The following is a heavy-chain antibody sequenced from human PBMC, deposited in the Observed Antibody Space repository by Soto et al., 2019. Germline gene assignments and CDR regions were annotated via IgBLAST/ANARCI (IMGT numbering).Heavy chain of an antibody. V-gene: IGHV4-34*01. CDR1: GGSFIGSY. CDR2: INHSGST. CDR3: ARVDSSGYYART. J-gene: IGHJ5*02. D-gene: IGHD3-22*01. Sequence: QVQLQQWGAGLLKPSETLSLTSAAYGGSFIGSYGSGIRQPPGKGLEWIGEINHSGSTNYNPSLKSRVTISVDTSKNQFSLKLSSVTAADTAVYYCARVDSSGYYARTWGQGTLVTVSS.